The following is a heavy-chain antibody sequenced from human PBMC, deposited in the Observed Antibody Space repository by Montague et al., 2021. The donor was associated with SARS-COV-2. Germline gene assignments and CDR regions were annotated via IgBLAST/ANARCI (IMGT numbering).Heavy chain of an antibody. Sequence: PALVKPTQTLTLTCTFSGFSLSTPNVGVGWIRQPPGKALEWLALIYSNDDKRYSPSLQSRLTITKGTSKNQVVLSLTNVDPVDTAKYYCAHLIRYYDIFTGIPFDYWGQGTQVTVPS. J-gene: IGHJ4*02. CDR1: GFSLSTPNVG. V-gene: IGHV2-5*01. CDR2: IYSNDDK. CDR3: AHLIRYYDIFTGIPFDY. D-gene: IGHD3-9*01.